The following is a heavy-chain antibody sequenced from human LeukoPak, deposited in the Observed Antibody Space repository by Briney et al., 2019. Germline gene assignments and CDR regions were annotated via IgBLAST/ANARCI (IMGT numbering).Heavy chain of an antibody. V-gene: IGHV3-30*02. CDR1: GFTFSSYG. CDR3: ARDKWELYAFDI. D-gene: IGHD1-26*01. J-gene: IGHJ3*02. Sequence: GGSLRLSCAASGFTFSSYGIHWVRQAPGKGLEWVAFIRYDGSNKYYADSVQGRFTISRDNSKNTLYLQMNSLRAEDTAVYYCARDKWELYAFDIWGQGTMVTVSS. CDR2: IRYDGSNK.